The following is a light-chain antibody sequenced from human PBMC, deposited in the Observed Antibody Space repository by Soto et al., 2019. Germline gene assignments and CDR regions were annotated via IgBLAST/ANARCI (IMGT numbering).Light chain of an antibody. Sequence: EIVLTQSPGTLSLSPGERATLSCRASQSVSSSYLAWYQQKPGQAPRLLIYGASSRATGIPDRFSGSGSVTYFTLTISRLEPEDFAVEYCQQYGSSPPYTFGQGTKVEIK. CDR2: GAS. V-gene: IGKV3-20*01. J-gene: IGKJ2*01. CDR1: QSVSSSY. CDR3: QQYGSSPPYT.